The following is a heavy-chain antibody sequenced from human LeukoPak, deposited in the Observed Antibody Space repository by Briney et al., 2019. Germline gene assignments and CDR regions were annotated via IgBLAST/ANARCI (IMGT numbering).Heavy chain of an antibody. CDR1: GFTFSSYG. Sequence: PGRSLRLSCAASGFTFSSYGMHWVRQAPGKGLEWVAAISYDGSNKYYADSVKGRFTISRDNSKNTLYLQMNSLRADDTAVYYCARVPLMYYDILTAELWGQGTLVTVSS. V-gene: IGHV3-30*03. CDR3: ARVPLMYYDILTAEL. CDR2: ISYDGSNK. J-gene: IGHJ4*02. D-gene: IGHD3-9*01.